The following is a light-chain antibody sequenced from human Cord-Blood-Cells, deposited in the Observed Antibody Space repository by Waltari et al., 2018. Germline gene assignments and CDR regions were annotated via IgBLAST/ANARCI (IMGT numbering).Light chain of an antibody. Sequence: EIVLTQPPANLSLSPGERATLPCRASQSVSSYLAWYQQKSGQAPRLLIYDASNRATGIPARFSGSGSGTDFTLTISSLEPEDFAVYYCQQRINWPPVTFGPGTKVDIK. J-gene: IGKJ3*01. CDR3: QQRINWPPVT. V-gene: IGKV3-11*01. CDR2: DAS. CDR1: QSVSSY.